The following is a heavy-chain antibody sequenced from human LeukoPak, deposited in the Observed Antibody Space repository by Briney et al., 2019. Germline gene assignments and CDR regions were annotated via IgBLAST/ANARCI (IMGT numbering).Heavy chain of an antibody. CDR1: GDSISSGGYY. D-gene: IGHD3-22*01. CDR2: IYYSGST. V-gene: IGHV4-31*03. CDR3: ATHDSSGPEYFQH. Sequence: SETLSLTCTVSGDSISSGGYYWSWIRQHPGKGLEWIGYIYYSGSTYYNPSLKSRVTISVDTSKNQFSLKLSSVTAADTAVYYCATHDSSGPEYFQHWGQGTLVTVSS. J-gene: IGHJ1*01.